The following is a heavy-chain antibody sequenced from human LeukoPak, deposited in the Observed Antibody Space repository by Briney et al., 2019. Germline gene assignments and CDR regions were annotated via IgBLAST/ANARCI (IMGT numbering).Heavy chain of an antibody. D-gene: IGHD5-18*01. CDR3: ASHRGYSYGYRAFDI. CDR2: INHGGST. CDR1: VGSFSGDF. V-gene: IGHV4-34*01. J-gene: IGHJ3*02. Sequence: SEPLSFTCAVMVGSFSGDFGGWFGQSPGKGRSWFGEINHGGSTTYNPSLQSRVTISVDTSKNQFSLKLSSVTAADTAVYYCASHRGYSYGYRAFDIWGQGTMVTVSS.